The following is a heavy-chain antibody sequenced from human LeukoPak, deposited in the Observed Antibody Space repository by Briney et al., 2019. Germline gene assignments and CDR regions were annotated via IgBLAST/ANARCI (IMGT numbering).Heavy chain of an antibody. CDR2: IYSGGST. Sequence: GGSLRLSCAASGFTFSSYAMSWVRQAPGKGLEWVSVIYSGGSTYYADSVKGRFTISRDNSKNALYLQMNSLRAEDTAVYYCATWNIVVVPAASYGMDVWGKGTTVTVSS. CDR3: ATWNIVVVPAASYGMDV. CDR1: GFTFSSYA. V-gene: IGHV3-53*01. J-gene: IGHJ6*04. D-gene: IGHD2-2*01.